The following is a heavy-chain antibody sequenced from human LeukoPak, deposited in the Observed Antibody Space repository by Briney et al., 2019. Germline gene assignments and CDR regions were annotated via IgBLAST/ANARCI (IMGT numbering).Heavy chain of an antibody. CDR2: IYHTGTT. CDR1: GFSISSGNY. Sequence: KPSETLSLTCAVSGFSISSGNYWGWIRQPPGKGLEGIVTIYHTGTTYYNSSLKSRVTIPVDTSSNHFSLRLSSVIAADTAVYYCARLGCGSTSWYKIWFDPWGQGTLVTVSS. J-gene: IGHJ5*02. D-gene: IGHD2-2*02. V-gene: IGHV4-38-2*01. CDR3: ARLGCGSTSWYKIWFDP.